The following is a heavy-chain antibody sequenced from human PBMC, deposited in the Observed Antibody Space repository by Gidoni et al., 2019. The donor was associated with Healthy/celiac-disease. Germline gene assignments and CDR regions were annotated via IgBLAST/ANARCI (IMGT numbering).Heavy chain of an antibody. V-gene: IGHV3-64D*06. CDR1: GFTFSSYA. Sequence: CSASGFTFSSYAMHWFRQAPGKGLEYVSAISSNGGSTYYADSVKGRFTISRDNSKNTLYLQMSSLRAEDTAVYYCVKTRLAGIGNAFDIWGQGTMVTVSS. D-gene: IGHD3-16*01. CDR2: ISSNGGST. J-gene: IGHJ3*02. CDR3: VKTRLAGIGNAFDI.